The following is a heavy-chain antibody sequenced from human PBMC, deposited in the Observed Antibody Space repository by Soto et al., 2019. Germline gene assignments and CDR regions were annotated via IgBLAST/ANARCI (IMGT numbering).Heavy chain of an antibody. V-gene: IGHV3-9*01. J-gene: IGHJ6*02. CDR1: GFTFDDYA. Sequence: EVQLVESGGGLVQPGRSLRLSCAASGFTFDDYAMHWVRQAPGKGLEWVSGISWNSGSIGYADSVKGRFTISRDNAKNALYLQMNSLRAEDTALYYCAKDAIAMVRGVISYYGRDVWGQGTTVTVSS. CDR2: ISWNSGSI. D-gene: IGHD3-10*01. CDR3: AKDAIAMVRGVISYYGRDV.